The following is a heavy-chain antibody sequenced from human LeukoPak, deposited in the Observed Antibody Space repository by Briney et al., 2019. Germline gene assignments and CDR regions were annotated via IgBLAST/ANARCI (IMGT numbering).Heavy chain of an antibody. CDR3: AREGTFSSPRNWFNP. J-gene: IGHJ5*02. CDR1: GYTFTNYY. D-gene: IGHD6-13*01. CDR2: INPSGGST. Sequence: ASVKASCKASGYTFTNYYMHWVRQAPGQGLEWMGMINPSGGSTTYAQKFQGRVTMTRDTSTRTVYMELSILRSEDTAVYYCAREGTFSSPRNWFNPWGQGTLVTVSS. V-gene: IGHV1-46*01.